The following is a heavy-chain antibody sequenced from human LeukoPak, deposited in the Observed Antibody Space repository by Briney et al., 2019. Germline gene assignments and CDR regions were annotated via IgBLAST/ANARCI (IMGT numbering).Heavy chain of an antibody. D-gene: IGHD6-13*01. CDR3: ASTAAAGTNWFDP. CDR1: GGSISSYY. Sequence: SETLSLTCTVSGGSISSYYWSWIRQPPGKGLEWIGYIYYSGSTNYNPSLKSRVTISVDTSKNQFSLRLSSVTAADTAVYYCASTAAAGTNWFDPWGQGTLVTVSS. V-gene: IGHV4-59*08. J-gene: IGHJ5*02. CDR2: IYYSGST.